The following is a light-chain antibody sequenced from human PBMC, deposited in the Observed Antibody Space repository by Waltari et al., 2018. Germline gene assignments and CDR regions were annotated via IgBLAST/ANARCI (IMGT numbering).Light chain of an antibody. CDR1: SSDVGGYNY. CDR3: SSYAGSNHLV. V-gene: IGLV2-8*01. CDR2: EVN. J-gene: IGLJ3*02. Sequence: QSALTQPPSAPGSPGQSVTISCTGTSSDVGGYNYVPWYQHHPGKAPKLMVYEVNKRPSGVPDRFSGSKSGNTASLTVSGLQAEDESDYYCSSYAGSNHLVFGGGTKLTVL.